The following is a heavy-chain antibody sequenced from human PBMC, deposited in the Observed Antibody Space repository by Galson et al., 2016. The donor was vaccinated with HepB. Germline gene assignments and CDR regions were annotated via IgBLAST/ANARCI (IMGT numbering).Heavy chain of an antibody. V-gene: IGHV3-21*01. CDR1: GFSFSSYA. D-gene: IGHD4-17*01. J-gene: IGHJ3*02. Sequence: SLRLSCAASGFSFSSYAMTWVRQTPGKGLEWVSSISVTGEVIHYADSIQGRFTISRDNAKSSVCLEMNNLRVEDTAVYYCVGDYSSLDAFDIWGQGTMVTVSS. CDR3: VGDYSSLDAFDI. CDR2: ISVTGEVI.